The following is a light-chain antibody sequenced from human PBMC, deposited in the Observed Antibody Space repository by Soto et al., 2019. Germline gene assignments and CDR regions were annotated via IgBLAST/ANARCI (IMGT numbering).Light chain of an antibody. Sequence: EIVLTQSPATLSLSPGERATLYCRASQSVSSYLAWYQQKPGQAPRLLIYDTSKRATGIPARFSGSGSGTDFTLNISSLEPEDFAVYYCQQRTNWPRSFTFGPGTKVDIK. V-gene: IGKV3-11*01. CDR1: QSVSSY. CDR3: QQRTNWPRSFT. CDR2: DTS. J-gene: IGKJ3*01.